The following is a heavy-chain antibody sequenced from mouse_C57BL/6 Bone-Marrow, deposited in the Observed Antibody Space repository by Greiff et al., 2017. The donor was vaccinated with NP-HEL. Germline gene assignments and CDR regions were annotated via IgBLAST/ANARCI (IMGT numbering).Heavy chain of an antibody. CDR1: GYTFTSYW. D-gene: IGHD3-2*02. J-gene: IGHJ2*01. V-gene: IGHV1-55*01. CDR2: IYPGTGST. CDR3: ASPSSGYILDY. Sequence: QVQLQQSGAELVKPGASVKMSCKASGYTFTSYWITWVKPRLGQGLEWLGDIYPGTGSTNYNEKFKSKDTLTVDTSSSTAYMQLSSQTSEDSAVYYCASPSSGYILDYWGQGTTLTGSS.